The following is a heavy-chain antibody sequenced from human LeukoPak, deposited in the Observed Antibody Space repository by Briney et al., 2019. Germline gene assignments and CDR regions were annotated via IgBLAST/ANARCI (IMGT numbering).Heavy chain of an antibody. Sequence: SSETLSLTCTVSGGSISSHYWSWIRQPPGKGLEWIGYVYYSGSTNYNPSLKSRVTISVDTSKNRFSLKLSSVTAADTAVYYCARGEMATIPYYYYYMDVWGKGTTVTVSS. CDR1: GGSISSHY. V-gene: IGHV4-59*11. CDR2: VYYSGST. CDR3: ARGEMATIPYYYYYMDV. J-gene: IGHJ6*03. D-gene: IGHD5-24*01.